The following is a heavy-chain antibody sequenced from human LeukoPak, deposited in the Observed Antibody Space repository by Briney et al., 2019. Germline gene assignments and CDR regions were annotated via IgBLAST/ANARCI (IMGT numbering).Heavy chain of an antibody. CDR1: GFTFSSDW. V-gene: IGHV3-7*01. J-gene: IGHJ6*03. CDR3: AREHYFYHMDG. Sequence: GGSLRLSCAASGFTFSSDWMNWVRQAPGKGLEWVATINQDGGVKYYVDSVRGRFTISRDNAENSLYLQMNSLRAEDTAVYYCAREHYFYHMDGWGEGTTVTVSS. CDR2: INQDGGVK.